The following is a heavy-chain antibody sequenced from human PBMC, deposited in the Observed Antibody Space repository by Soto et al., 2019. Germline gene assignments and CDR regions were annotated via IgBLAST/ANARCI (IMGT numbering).Heavy chain of an antibody. Sequence: SETLSLTCAVSGDSISSSYWWSWVRQPPGKGLERIGEIYYNGSTYYNPSLKSRVTISADTSKNQFSLKLSSVTAADTAVYYCARSPKGTNFDYWGQGTLVTVSS. J-gene: IGHJ4*02. CDR2: IYYNGST. D-gene: IGHD2-8*01. V-gene: IGHV4-4*02. CDR3: ARSPKGTNFDY. CDR1: GDSISSSYW.